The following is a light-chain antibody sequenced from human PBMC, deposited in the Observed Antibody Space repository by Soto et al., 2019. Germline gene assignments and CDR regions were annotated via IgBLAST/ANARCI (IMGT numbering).Light chain of an antibody. J-gene: IGLJ1*01. CDR3: QAWDSSTGV. V-gene: IGLV3-1*01. Sequence: SYELTQPPSVSVSPGQTASITCSGDKLGDRYACWYQQKPGQSPVLVIYQDTKRPSGIPERFSGSKSGNTATPTISGTQAMDEADYYCQAWDSSTGVFGTGTKLTVL. CDR2: QDT. CDR1: KLGDRY.